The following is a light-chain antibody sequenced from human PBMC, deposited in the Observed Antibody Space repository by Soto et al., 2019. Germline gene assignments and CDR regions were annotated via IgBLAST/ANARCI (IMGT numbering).Light chain of an antibody. CDR2: GAS. V-gene: IGKV3-15*01. Sequence: EIVMTQSPATLSVSLGEGATLSCGASESVSSNLAWYQQKRGQAPRLLIYGASTRATGVPARFSGSGSGTEFTLTISRLQSEDFAVYYCHQYNNCPYTFGQGTRVEIK. CDR1: ESVSSN. J-gene: IGKJ2*01. CDR3: HQYNNCPYT.